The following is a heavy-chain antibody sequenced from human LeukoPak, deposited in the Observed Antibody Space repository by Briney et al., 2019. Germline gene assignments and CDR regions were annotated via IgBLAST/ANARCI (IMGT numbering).Heavy chain of an antibody. CDR3: ARDFRTCSTTSCRNYYYYYYMDV. Sequence: GGSLRLSCAASGFTFSTYDMNGVRQAPGKGLEWVSSISSISSYIYYADSVKGRFTISRDNAKNSLYLQMNSLRAEDTAVYYCARDFRTCSTTSCRNYYYYYYMDVWGKGTTVTVSS. D-gene: IGHD2-2*01. J-gene: IGHJ6*03. CDR1: GFTFSTYD. V-gene: IGHV3-21*01. CDR2: ISSISSYI.